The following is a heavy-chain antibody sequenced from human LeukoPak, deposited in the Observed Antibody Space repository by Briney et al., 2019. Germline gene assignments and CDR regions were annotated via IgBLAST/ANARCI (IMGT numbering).Heavy chain of an antibody. V-gene: IGHV3-23*01. CDR3: ARDGGLSRWEPYDY. J-gene: IGHJ4*02. D-gene: IGHD4-23*01. CDR1: GFTFSSYA. Sequence: PGGSLRLSCAASGFTFSSYAMSWVRQAPGKGLEWVSAFSGSGGDTYYADSVEGRFTMSRDNSKNTLYLQMNSLRAEDTAVYYCARDGGLSRWEPYDYWGQGTLVIVSS. CDR2: FSGSGGDT.